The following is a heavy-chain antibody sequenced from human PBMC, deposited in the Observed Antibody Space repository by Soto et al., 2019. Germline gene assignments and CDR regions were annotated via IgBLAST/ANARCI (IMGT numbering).Heavy chain of an antibody. V-gene: IGHV2-70*01. J-gene: IGHJ6*02. CDR1: GFSLSTSGMC. CDR3: ARSRTIFGVVIYYYGMDV. D-gene: IGHD3-3*01. CDR2: IDWDDDK. Sequence: SGPTLVNPTQTLTLTCTFSGFSLSTSGMCVSWIRQPPGKALEWLALIDWDDDKYYSTSLKTRLTISKDTSKNQVVLTMTNMDPVDTATYYCARSRTIFGVVIYYYGMDVWGQGTTVTVPS.